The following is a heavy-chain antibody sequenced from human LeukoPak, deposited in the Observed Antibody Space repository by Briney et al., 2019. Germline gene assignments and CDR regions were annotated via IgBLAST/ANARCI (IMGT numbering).Heavy chain of an antibody. Sequence: PGGSLRLSCAASGFTFRNYWMSWVRQAPGKGLEWVANIKEDGSEKYYVDSVKGRFTISRDNAKNSLYLQMNSLRAEDTAVYYCASYNGKGAFDIWGQGTMVTVSS. CDR1: GFTFRNYW. CDR3: ASYNGKGAFDI. CDR2: IKEDGSEK. V-gene: IGHV3-7*01. D-gene: IGHD5-24*01. J-gene: IGHJ3*02.